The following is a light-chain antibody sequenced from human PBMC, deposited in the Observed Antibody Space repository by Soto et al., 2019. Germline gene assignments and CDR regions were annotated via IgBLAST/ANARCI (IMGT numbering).Light chain of an antibody. J-gene: IGLJ2*01. CDR3: TSYTTSDTVV. V-gene: IGLV2-14*03. CDR1: SSDVGGYNF. CDR2: DVS. Sequence: QSALTQPASVSGSPGQSITISCTGTSSDVGGYNFVSWYQQHPGKAPKVMIYDVSNRPSGVSNRFSGSKSGNTASLTISGLQAEDEADYYGTSYTTSDTVVFGGGTKLTVL.